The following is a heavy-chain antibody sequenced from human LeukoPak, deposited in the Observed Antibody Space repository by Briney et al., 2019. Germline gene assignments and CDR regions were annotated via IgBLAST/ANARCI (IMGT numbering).Heavy chain of an antibody. CDR1: GYKFTNYW. V-gene: IGHV5-51*01. J-gene: IGHJ4*02. CDR3: ARLLAAPYYINF. Sequence: GESLKISGKGSGYKFTNYWIAWVRQMPEQGLEWLGIIYPRDSDTRYSPSFQGQVSISVDTSIDTAYLQWSSVKASDTAMYYCARLLAAPYYINFWGQGTLVTVSS. D-gene: IGHD6-25*01. CDR2: IYPRDSDT.